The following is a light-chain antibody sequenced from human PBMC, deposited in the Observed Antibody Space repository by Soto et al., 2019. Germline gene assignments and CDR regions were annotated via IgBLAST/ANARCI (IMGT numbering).Light chain of an antibody. Sequence: DIQMTQSPSTLSASVGDRFIITFRASQSISDYLAWYQQKPGKAPKLLIYDASNLESGVPSTFSGSGSGTDFTLTISRLEPEDFAVYYCQQYGSSPRITFGQGTRLEIK. V-gene: IGKV1-5*01. CDR2: DAS. CDR1: QSISDY. J-gene: IGKJ5*01. CDR3: QQYGSSPRIT.